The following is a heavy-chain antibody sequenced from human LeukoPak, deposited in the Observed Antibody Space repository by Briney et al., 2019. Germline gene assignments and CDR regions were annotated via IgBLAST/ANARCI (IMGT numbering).Heavy chain of an antibody. CDR2: IHATGGS. D-gene: IGHD1-26*01. J-gene: IGHJ4*02. CDR3: ARLGSYHDF. V-gene: IGHV4-4*09. Sequence: SETLSLTCTVSGASIRNYYWSWIRQTPEKGLEWMGYIHATGGSNYYPPLKCRLTVSIDTSRNQLSLKLTSVTAADTGVYFCARLGSYHDFGGQGALVTVSS. CDR1: GASIRNYY.